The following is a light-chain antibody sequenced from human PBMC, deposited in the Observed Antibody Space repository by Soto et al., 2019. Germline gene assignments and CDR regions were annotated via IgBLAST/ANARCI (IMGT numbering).Light chain of an antibody. V-gene: IGKV3-15*01. CDR1: QGVVDT. CDR3: QPYNNWPRT. Sequence: EVVVSQSPATPAVSPGEGATLSCRASQGVVDTLAWYQHKPGQTPTLLIYDTSTRATGVPTRFSGSRSGAEITLTINSLQSEDFAVYYCQPYNNWPRTVGGGTKVDIK. J-gene: IGKJ4*01. CDR2: DTS.